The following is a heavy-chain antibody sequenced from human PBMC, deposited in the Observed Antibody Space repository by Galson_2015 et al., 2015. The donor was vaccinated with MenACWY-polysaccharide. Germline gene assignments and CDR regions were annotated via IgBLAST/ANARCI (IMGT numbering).Heavy chain of an antibody. J-gene: IGHJ4*02. D-gene: IGHD4-23*01. V-gene: IGHV3-7*03. CDR3: VKTPLPLHVFCFDS. CDR1: GFTFTNYY. Sequence: SLRLSCAASGFTFTNYYMGWVRQAPGKGLEWVANIKQHGNEKYYVDSVKGRFTISRDKAKSSVYLQMNSLRAEDTAVYFCVKTPLPLHVFCFDSWGQGARVAVS. CDR2: IKQHGNEK.